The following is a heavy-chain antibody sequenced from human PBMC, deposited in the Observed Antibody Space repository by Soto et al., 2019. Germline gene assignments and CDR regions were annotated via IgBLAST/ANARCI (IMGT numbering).Heavy chain of an antibody. CDR2: ISGSGGNK. CDR3: AKDPSYTNGY. J-gene: IGHJ4*02. Sequence: PGGSLRLSCAASGFTFSSYAMSWVRQAPGKGLEWVSAISGSGGNKYYADSVKGRFTISRDNSKNTLYLQMNSLRAEDTAVYYCAKDPSYTNGYWGQGTLVTVSS. V-gene: IGHV3-23*01. CDR1: GFTFSSYA. D-gene: IGHD3-16*02.